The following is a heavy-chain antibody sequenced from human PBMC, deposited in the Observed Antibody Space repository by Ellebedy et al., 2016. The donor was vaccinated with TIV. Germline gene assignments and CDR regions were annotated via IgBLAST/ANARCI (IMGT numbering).Heavy chain of an antibody. J-gene: IGHJ5*02. V-gene: IGHV4-34*01. CDR1: GGSFSGYY. Sequence: MPSETLSLTCAVDGGSFSGYYWSWIRQPRGKGLEWIGEINHSGSTNYNPSLKSRVTISLDTSKTQFSLKLSSVTAEDTAVYYCARGWRVGATMRMYWFDPWGQGTLVTVSS. CDR2: INHSGST. D-gene: IGHD1-26*01. CDR3: ARGWRVGATMRMYWFDP.